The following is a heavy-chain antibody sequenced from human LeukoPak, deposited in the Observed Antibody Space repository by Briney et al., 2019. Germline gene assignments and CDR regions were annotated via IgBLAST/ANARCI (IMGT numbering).Heavy chain of an antibody. V-gene: IGHV4-38-2*02. CDR1: GYSISSGYY. CDR3: ARDLEYGSSGDY. D-gene: IGHD6-6*01. CDR2: IYHSGST. Sequence: PSETLSLTCTVSGYSISSGYYWGWIRQPPGKGLEWIGSIYHSGSTYYNPSLKSRVTISVDTSKNQFSLKLSSVTAADTAVYYCARDLEYGSSGDYWGQGTLVTVSS. J-gene: IGHJ4*02.